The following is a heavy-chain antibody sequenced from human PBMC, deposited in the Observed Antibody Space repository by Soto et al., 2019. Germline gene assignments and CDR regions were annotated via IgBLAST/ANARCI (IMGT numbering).Heavy chain of an antibody. CDR3: ARGQPYSGSYHYFDY. Sequence: SETLSLTCAVYGGSFSSYYWSWIRQPPGKGLEWIGYIYYSGSTNYNPSLKSRVTISVDTSKNQFSLKLNSVTAADTAVYYCARGQPYSGSYHYFDYWGQGTLVTVSS. CDR1: GGSFSSYY. J-gene: IGHJ4*02. D-gene: IGHD1-26*01. V-gene: IGHV4-59*01. CDR2: IYYSGST.